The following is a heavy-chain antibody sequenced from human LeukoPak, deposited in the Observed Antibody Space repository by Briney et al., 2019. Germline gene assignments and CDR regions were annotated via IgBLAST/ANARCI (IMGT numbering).Heavy chain of an antibody. V-gene: IGHV3-30*04. CDR3: AKDTGGRYFDWFDY. CDR1: GFTSSSHA. CDR2: ISYDGSNK. D-gene: IGHD3-9*01. J-gene: IGHJ4*02. Sequence: GGSLRLSCAASGFTSSSHAINWVRQAPGKGLEWLAVISYDGSNKYYVDSVKGRFTISRDNSKNTLYLQMNSLRAEDTALYYCAKDTGGRYFDWFDYWGQGTLVTVSS.